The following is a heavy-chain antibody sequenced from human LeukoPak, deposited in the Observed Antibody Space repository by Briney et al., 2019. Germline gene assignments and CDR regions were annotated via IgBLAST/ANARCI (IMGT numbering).Heavy chain of an antibody. Sequence: ASVKVSCKASGYMFTIYVISGVRQAPGRGVEWMGWISVHNGNTKYAQKFQGTVTMTTDTSPSTAYMELRSLRSDHTAVYYCARARNPLAYYYYMDVWGKGTTVTVSS. V-gene: IGHV1-18*01. CDR3: ARARNPLAYYYYMDV. CDR2: ISVHNGNT. CDR1: GYMFTIYV. J-gene: IGHJ6*03.